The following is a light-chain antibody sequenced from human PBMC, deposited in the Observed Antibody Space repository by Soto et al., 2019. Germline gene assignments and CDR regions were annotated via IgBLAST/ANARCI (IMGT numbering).Light chain of an antibody. J-gene: IGKJ5*01. Sequence: DIQMTQSPSAMSASVGDRVTITCRASQGIGNYLAWFQQKPGKVPQRLIYAASSLQSGVPSRFSGSGSGTEFTLTISSLQPEYLAVYYCLQHNSYPFTFGQGTRLEIK. CDR2: AAS. V-gene: IGKV1-17*03. CDR3: LQHNSYPFT. CDR1: QGIGNY.